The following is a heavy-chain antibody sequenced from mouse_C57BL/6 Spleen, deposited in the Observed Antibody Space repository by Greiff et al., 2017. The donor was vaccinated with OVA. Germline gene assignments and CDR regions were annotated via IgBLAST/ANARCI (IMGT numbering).Heavy chain of an antibody. J-gene: IGHJ4*01. CDR3: ARRGNWDVGYAMDY. CDR2: ISNGGGST. CDR1: GFTLSDYY. Sequence: EVKLVESGGGLVQPGGSLKLSCAASGFTLSDYYMYWVRQTPEKRLEWVAYISNGGGSTYYPATVQCRFTLSRDNAKNTLYMQMSRLKSEDTAMYYCARRGNWDVGYAMDYGGQGTSVTVSA. D-gene: IGHD4-1*01. V-gene: IGHV5-12*01.